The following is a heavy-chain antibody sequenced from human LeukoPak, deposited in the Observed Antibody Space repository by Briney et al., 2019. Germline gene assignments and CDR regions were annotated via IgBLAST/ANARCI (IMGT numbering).Heavy chain of an antibody. CDR3: ARHRGYYDTLTGHINTYYFDY. CDR2: VYPGDSDT. CDR1: GYSFTSYW. V-gene: IGHV5-51*01. J-gene: IGHJ4*02. D-gene: IGHD3-9*01. Sequence: GESLKISCKGSGYSFTSYWIGWVRQMPGKGLEWMGIVYPGDSDTRYSPSFQGQVTFSADKSINTAYLEWSSLKASDTAMYFCARHRGYYDTLTGHINTYYFDYWGQGTLVTFSS.